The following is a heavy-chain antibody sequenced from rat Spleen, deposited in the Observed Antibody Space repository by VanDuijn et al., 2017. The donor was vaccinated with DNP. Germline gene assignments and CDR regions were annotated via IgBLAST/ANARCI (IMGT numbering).Heavy chain of an antibody. CDR3: SSGGPNMVQGNWFAY. CDR2: ISNDGGTT. Sequence: EVQVVESGGGLVQPGRSLKLSCAASGFIFSDFYMAWVRQAPTKGLEWVTSISNDGGTTYYRDSVKGRFTISRDNAKSTLYLQMDSLRSEDTAMYYCSSGGPNMVQGNWFAYWGQGTLVTVSS. V-gene: IGHV5-20*01. D-gene: IGHD1-11*01. CDR1: GFIFSDFY. J-gene: IGHJ3*01.